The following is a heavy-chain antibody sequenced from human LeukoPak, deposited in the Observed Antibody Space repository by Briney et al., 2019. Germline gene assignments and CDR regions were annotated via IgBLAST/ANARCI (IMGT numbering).Heavy chain of an antibody. Sequence: GASVKVSCKASGYTFTSYAIHWVRQAPGQRLEWMGWINAGNGNTKYSQKFQGRVTITRDTSASTAYMELSSLRSEDTAVYYCARDLLWFGELSPPGYWGQGTLVTVSS. CDR3: ARDLLWFGELSPPGY. CDR2: INAGNGNT. D-gene: IGHD3-10*01. CDR1: GYTFTSYA. V-gene: IGHV1-3*01. J-gene: IGHJ4*02.